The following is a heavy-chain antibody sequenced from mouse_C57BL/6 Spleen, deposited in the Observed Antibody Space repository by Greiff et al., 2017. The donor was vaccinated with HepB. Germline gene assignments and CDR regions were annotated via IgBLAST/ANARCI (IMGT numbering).Heavy chain of an antibody. D-gene: IGHD4-1*01. CDR2: IRSKSSNYAT. V-gene: IGHV10-3*01. CDR1: GFTFNTYA. J-gene: IGHJ3*01. Sequence: DVMLVESGGGLVQPKGSLKLSCAASGFTFNTYAMHWVRQAPGKGLEWVARIRSKSSNYATYYADSVKDRFTISRDDSQSMLYLQMNNLKTEDTAMYYCVRRGDVNWDGGFAYWGQGTLVTVSA. CDR3: VRRGDVNWDGGFAY.